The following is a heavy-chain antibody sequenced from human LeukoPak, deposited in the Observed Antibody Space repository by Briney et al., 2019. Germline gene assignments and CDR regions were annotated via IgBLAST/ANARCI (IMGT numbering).Heavy chain of an antibody. D-gene: IGHD3-16*02. CDR3: VRHVGDYDYVWGSYRPNWFDP. J-gene: IGHJ5*02. V-gene: IGHV4-39*01. CDR1: GGSISSSSYY. CDR2: IYYSGST. Sequence: SETLSLTCTVSGGSISSSSYYWGWIRQPPGKGLEWIGSIYYSGSTYYNPSLKSRVTISVDTSKNQFSLKLSSVTAADTAVYYCVRHVGDYDYVWGSYRPNWFDPWGQGTLVTVSS.